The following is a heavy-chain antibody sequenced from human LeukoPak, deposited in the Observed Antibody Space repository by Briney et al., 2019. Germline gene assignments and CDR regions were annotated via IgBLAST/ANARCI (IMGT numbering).Heavy chain of an antibody. V-gene: IGHV1-18*01. CDR2: ISAYNGNT. D-gene: IGHD3-10*01. Sequence: ASVKVSCKASGYTFTSYGISWVRQAPGQGLEWMGWISAYNGNTNYAQKLQGRVTMTTDTSTSTAYMELRSLRSDDTAVYYCARDGETGDGWALGWFDPWGQGTLVTVSS. CDR3: ARDGETGDGWALGWFDP. CDR1: GYTFTSYG. J-gene: IGHJ5*02.